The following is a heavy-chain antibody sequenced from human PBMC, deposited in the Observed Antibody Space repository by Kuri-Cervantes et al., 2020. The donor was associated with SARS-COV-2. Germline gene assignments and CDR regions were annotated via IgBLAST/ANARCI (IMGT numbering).Heavy chain of an antibody. CDR1: GESFSGYY. V-gene: IGHV4-34*01. D-gene: IGHD4-17*01. CDR3: ARDWNDYGYY. Sequence: SETLSLTCAFYGESFSGYYWNWIRQPPGKGLEWIGEVNHRGSTNYNPSLKSRVTISVDTSGKQFSLHLSSVTAADTAISYCARDWNDYGYYWGQGILVTVSS. CDR2: VNHRGST. J-gene: IGHJ4*02.